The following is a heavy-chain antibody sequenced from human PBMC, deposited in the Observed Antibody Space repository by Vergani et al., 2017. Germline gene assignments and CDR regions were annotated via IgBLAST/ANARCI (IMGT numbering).Heavy chain of an antibody. CDR1: GYTFTSYG. CDR3: ARDFWDGGNTDTYGMDV. CDR2: ISAYNGNT. J-gene: IGHJ6*02. D-gene: IGHD4-23*01. Sequence: QVQLVQSGAEVKKPGASVKVSCKASGYTFTSYGISWVRQAPGQGLEWMGWISAYNGNTNYAQKLQGRVTMTTDTSTSTAYMELRSLRSDDTAVYYCARDFWDGGNTDTYGMDVWGQGTTVTVSS. V-gene: IGHV1-18*04.